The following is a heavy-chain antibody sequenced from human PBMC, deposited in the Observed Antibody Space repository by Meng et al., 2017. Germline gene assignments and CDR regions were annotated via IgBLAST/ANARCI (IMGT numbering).Heavy chain of an antibody. J-gene: IGHJ4*02. CDR3: ARGSYSFDS. CDR2: AYYRSKWYH. Sequence: QLQQSGPGLVKTSQTLPLICAISGDSVSSNSAAWNWIRQSPSRGLEWLGRAYYRSKWYHDYAESVKSRISIDPDTSKNQFSLQLRSVTPEDSAVYYCARGSYSFDSWGQRTLVTVSS. V-gene: IGHV6-1*01. CDR1: GDSVSSNSAA. D-gene: IGHD1-26*01.